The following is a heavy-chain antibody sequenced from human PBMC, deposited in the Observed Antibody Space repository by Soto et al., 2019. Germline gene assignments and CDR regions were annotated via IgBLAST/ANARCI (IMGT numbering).Heavy chain of an antibody. Sequence: PGGSLRLSCSASGFTFSSYGMHWFRQAPGKGLGWVAVIWYDGSNKYYADSVKGRFTISRDNSKNTLYLQMNSLRAEDTAVYYCARDSHGDFGSGYSHRWFDPWGQGTLVTVSS. CDR1: GFTFSSYG. CDR2: IWYDGSNK. J-gene: IGHJ5*02. CDR3: ARDSHGDFGSGYSHRWFDP. V-gene: IGHV3-33*08. D-gene: IGHD3-3*01.